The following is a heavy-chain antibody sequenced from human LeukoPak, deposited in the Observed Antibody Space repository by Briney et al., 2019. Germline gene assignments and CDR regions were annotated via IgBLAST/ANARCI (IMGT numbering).Heavy chain of an antibody. CDR1: GYSISSGFY. D-gene: IGHD4-11*01. CDR2: IYHSGST. Sequence: SETLSLTCAVSGYSISSGFYWGWIRQPPGKGLEWIGNIYHSGSTYYNPSLKSRVTLSVDTSKNQSSLKLSSVTAADTAVYYCASLNNYVPVYWGQGTLVTVSS. J-gene: IGHJ4*02. V-gene: IGHV4-38-2*01. CDR3: ASLNNYVPVY.